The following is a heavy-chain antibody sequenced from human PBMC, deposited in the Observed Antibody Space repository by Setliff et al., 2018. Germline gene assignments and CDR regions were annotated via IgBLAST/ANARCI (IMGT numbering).Heavy chain of an antibody. J-gene: IGHJ6*03. CDR3: AKGGGGNYDGRAIGYYYYYYYMDV. V-gene: IGHV3-73*01. D-gene: IGHD1-7*01. Sequence: GGSLRLSCAASGFTFSGSAMHWVRQASGKGLEWVGRIRSKANSYATAYAASVKGRFTISRDDSKNTAYLQMNSLKTEDTAMYYCAKGGGGNYDGRAIGYYYYYYYMDVWGKGTTVTVSS. CDR1: GFTFSGSA. CDR2: IRSKANSYAT.